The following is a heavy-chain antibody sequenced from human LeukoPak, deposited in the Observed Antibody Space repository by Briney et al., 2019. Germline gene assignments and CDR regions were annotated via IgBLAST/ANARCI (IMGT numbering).Heavy chain of an antibody. J-gene: IGHJ4*02. Sequence: GESLKTSCKGSGYSFTSYWIGWVRQMPGKGLEWMGIIYPGDSDTRYSPSFQGQVTISADKSISTAYLQWSSLKAWDTAMYYWGRLREAVGKGQTFFDYWGQGTLVTVSS. D-gene: IGHD6-13*01. CDR1: GYSFTSYW. V-gene: IGHV5-51*01. CDR3: GRLREAVGKGQTFFDY. CDR2: IYPGDSDT.